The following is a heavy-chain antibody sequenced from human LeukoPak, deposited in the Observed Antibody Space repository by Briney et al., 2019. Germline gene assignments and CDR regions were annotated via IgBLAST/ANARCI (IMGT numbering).Heavy chain of an antibody. J-gene: IGHJ4*02. Sequence: GGSLRLSCVASGFTFRSHWLHWVRQAPGKGLVWVSRISTDGSNTAYTDSVKGRFTISRDNAKNTLYLRMHSLRVEDTAVYFCARDTAGLGYWGQGTLVTVSS. CDR3: ARDTAGLGY. CDR2: ISTDGSNT. D-gene: IGHD2-21*02. V-gene: IGHV3-74*01. CDR1: GFTFRSHW.